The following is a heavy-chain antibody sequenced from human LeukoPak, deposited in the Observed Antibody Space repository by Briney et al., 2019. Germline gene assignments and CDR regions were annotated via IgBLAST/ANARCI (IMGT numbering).Heavy chain of an antibody. V-gene: IGHV1-18*01. D-gene: IGHD6-19*01. CDR3: ARDHRAVAGTGGAFDY. CDR2: ISAYNGNT. J-gene: IGHJ4*02. Sequence: ASVKVSCKVSGYTLSEISMHWVRQAPGQGLEWMGWISAYNGNTNYAQKLQGRVTMTTDTSTSTAYMELRSLRSDDTTVYYCARDHRAVAGTGGAFDYWGQGTLVTVSS. CDR1: GYTLSEIS.